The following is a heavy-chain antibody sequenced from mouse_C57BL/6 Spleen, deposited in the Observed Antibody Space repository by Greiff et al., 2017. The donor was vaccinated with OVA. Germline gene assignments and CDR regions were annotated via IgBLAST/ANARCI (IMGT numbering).Heavy chain of an antibody. CDR3: ARTGGDDGY. CDR2: ISSGGSYT. Sequence: EVNLVESGGDLVKPGGSLKLSCAASGFTFSSYGMSWVRQTPDKRLEWVATISSGGSYTYYPDSVKGRFTISRDNAKNTLYLQMSSLKSEDTAMYYCARTGGDDGYWGQGTTLTVSS. CDR1: GFTFSSYG. D-gene: IGHD2-12*01. J-gene: IGHJ2*01. V-gene: IGHV5-6*01.